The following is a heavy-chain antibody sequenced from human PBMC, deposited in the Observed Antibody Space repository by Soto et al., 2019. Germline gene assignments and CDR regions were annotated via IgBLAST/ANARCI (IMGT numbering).Heavy chain of an antibody. V-gene: IGHV4-30-2*06. D-gene: IGHD5-12*01. J-gene: IGHJ4*02. CDR1: GASISYGGFS. Sequence: PSETLSLTCTVSGASISYGGFSWSWIRQSPGKGLGWIGYISHLESTYFHPSFKSRLTMSIDRTRNQFSLKLSSVTAADMAVYYCARSGGYDSFDYWGQGVLVTVSS. CDR3: ARSGGYDSFDY. CDR2: ISHLEST.